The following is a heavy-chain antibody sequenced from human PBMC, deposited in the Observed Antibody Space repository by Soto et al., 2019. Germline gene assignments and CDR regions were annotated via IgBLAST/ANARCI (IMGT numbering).Heavy chain of an antibody. CDR2: IIPIFGTA. J-gene: IGHJ4*02. D-gene: IGHD3-3*01. CDR1: GYTFTSYG. V-gene: IGHV1-69*13. CDR3: ARADITIFGVVPYYFDY. Sequence: SVKVSCKASGYTFTSYGISWVRQAPGQGLEWMGGIIPIFGTANYAQKFQGRVTITADESTSTAYMELSSLRSEDTAVYYCARADITIFGVVPYYFDYWGQGTLVTVSS.